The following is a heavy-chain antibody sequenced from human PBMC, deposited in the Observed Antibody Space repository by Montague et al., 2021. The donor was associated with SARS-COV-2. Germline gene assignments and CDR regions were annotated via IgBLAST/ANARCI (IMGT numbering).Heavy chain of an antibody. V-gene: IGHV4-39*01. CDR2: TVQSGNS. CDR1: GGSVSDTDYY. CDR3: VRRPLPRGGFDK. Sequence: SETLSLTCAVSGGSVSDTDYYWGWVRRPPGKGLEWLGTTVQSGNSFSNPSLKSRLSIFVHASMNEVSLSLASVTAADTAIYCCVRRPLPRGGFDKWGQGALVTVSS. D-gene: IGHD3-10*01. J-gene: IGHJ4*02.